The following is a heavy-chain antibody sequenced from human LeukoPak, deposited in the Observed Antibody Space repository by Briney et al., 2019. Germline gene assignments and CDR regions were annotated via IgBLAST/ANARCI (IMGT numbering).Heavy chain of an antibody. CDR3: ASLTDARWFDP. CDR2: VYNSGST. Sequence: PSETRSLTCSASGGSINNYYWTWIRQPPGKGLEWIGSVYNSGSTYYNPSLKSRVTISEDTSKNHFSLKLTSVTAADTAVYYCASLTDARWFDPWGQGALVTVSS. CDR1: GGSINNYY. J-gene: IGHJ5*02. V-gene: IGHV4-39*02.